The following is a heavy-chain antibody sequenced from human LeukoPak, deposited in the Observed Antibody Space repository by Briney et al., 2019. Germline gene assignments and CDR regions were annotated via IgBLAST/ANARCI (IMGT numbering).Heavy chain of an antibody. V-gene: IGHV3-66*01. CDR3: AREVLQPGPVDY. J-gene: IGHJ4*02. Sequence: GGSLRLSCAASEFTVSSNYMSWVRQAPGKGLEWVSVIYSGGSTYYADSVKGRFTISRDNSKNTLYLQMNSLRAEDTAVYYCAREVLQPGPVDYWGQGTLVTVSS. CDR2: IYSGGST. D-gene: IGHD4/OR15-4a*01. CDR1: EFTVSSNY.